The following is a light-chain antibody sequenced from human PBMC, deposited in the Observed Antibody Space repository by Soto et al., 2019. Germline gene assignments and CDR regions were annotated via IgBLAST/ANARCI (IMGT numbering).Light chain of an antibody. Sequence: DIQMTQSPSLVSASVGDRVTITCRASQAVSTWLAWYQQKPGDAPKLLIYAASTLQSGVPSRFSGSGSGTDFTLTIRSLQPEDFATYYCQQSNSFPRTFGGGTKVDIK. CDR3: QQSNSFPRT. V-gene: IGKV1-12*01. CDR2: AAS. CDR1: QAVSTW. J-gene: IGKJ4*01.